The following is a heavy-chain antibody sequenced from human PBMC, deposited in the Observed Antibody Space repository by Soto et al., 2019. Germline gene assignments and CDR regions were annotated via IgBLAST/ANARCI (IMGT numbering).Heavy chain of an antibody. CDR2: MNPNSGNT. CDR3: ARGVVAAAGLIDP. J-gene: IGHJ5*02. D-gene: IGHD6-13*01. CDR1: GDRFTKSD. V-gene: IGHV1-8*01. Sequence: GTSVKVSCEACGDRFTKSDINWVRQATGQGLEWMGWMNPNSGNTGYAQKFQGRVTMASNTSISTAYMELSSLRSEDTAVYYCARGVVAAAGLIDPWGQGTLVTVSS.